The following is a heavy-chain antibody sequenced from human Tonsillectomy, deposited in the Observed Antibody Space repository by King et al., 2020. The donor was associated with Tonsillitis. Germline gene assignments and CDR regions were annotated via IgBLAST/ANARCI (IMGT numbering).Heavy chain of an antibody. J-gene: IGHJ3*01. Sequence: QLVQAGAEVKKPGASVMVSCKTSGYTLTDYFIHWVRQAPGQGLEWMGWINPKDGVTNYAPKFQGWVTMNRDNSISTAYLEVNRLTSDDTAVYYCVGAPPACHAFDLWGQGTMVTVSS. CDR1: GYTLTDYF. D-gene: IGHD3-16*01. CDR2: INPKDGVT. V-gene: IGHV1-2*04. CDR3: VGAPPACHAFDL.